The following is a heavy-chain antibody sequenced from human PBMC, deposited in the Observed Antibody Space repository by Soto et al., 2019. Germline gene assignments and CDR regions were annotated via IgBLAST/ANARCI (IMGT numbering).Heavy chain of an antibody. D-gene: IGHD3-16*01. CDR1: GFTFSDYY. CDR2: ISSSGSTI. Sequence: GESLKISCAASGFTFSDYYMSWIRQAPGKGLEWVSYISSSGSTIYYADSVKGRFTISRDNAKNSLYLQMNSLRAEDTAVYYCARDRAGFTFGGVMLGWGQGTLVTVSS. V-gene: IGHV3-11*01. CDR3: ARDRAGFTFGGVMLG. J-gene: IGHJ4*02.